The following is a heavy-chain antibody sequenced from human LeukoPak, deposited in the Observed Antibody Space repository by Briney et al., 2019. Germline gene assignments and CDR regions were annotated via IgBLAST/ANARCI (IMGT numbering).Heavy chain of an antibody. D-gene: IGHD3-3*01. V-gene: IGHV3-21*01. CDR3: ARERQNKDFWSGGDY. Sequence: GGSLRLSCAASGFTFSSYSMNWVRQAPGKGLEWVSSISSSSSYIYYADSVKGRFTISRDNAKNSPYLQMNTLRPEDTAVYYCARERQNKDFWSGGDYWGQGTLVTVSS. J-gene: IGHJ4*02. CDR2: ISSSSSYI. CDR1: GFTFSSYS.